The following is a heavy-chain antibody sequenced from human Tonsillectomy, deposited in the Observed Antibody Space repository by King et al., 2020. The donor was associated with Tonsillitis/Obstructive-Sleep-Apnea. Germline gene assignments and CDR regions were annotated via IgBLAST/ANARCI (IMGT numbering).Heavy chain of an antibody. CDR2: ISYDGTNK. J-gene: IGHJ3*01. D-gene: IGHD6-19*01. CDR1: RFTFSSYT. CDR3: ARDPALAGTGTFDV. Sequence: QLVQSGGGVVQPGRSLRLSCAASRFTFSSYTMHLVRQAPGKGLEWVAIISYDGTNKYYTDSVKGRFTISRDNSKNTLYLQMNSLRAEDTAVYYCARDPALAGTGTFDVWGQGTMVTVSS. V-gene: IGHV3-30*10.